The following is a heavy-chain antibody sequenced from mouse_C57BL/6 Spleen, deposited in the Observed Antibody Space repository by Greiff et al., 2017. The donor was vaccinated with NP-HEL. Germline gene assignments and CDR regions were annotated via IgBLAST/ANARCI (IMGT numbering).Heavy chain of an antibody. V-gene: IGHV1-15*01. D-gene: IGHD1-1*01. CDR1: GYTFTDYE. Sequence: QVQLQQSGAELVRPGASVTLSCKASGYTFTDYEMHWVKQTPVHGLEWIGAIDPETGGTAYNQKFKGKAILTADKSSSTAYMELRSLTSDDSAVYYCTLITTVVAPYYFDYWGQGTTLTVSS. J-gene: IGHJ2*01. CDR3: TLITTVVAPYYFDY. CDR2: IDPETGGT.